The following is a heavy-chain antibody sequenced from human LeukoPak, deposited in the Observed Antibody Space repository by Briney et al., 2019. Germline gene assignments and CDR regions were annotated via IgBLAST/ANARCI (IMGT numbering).Heavy chain of an antibody. V-gene: IGHV4-39*07. CDR1: GVSISSSNSY. CDR2: IYYSGST. J-gene: IGHJ5*02. Sequence: PSETLSLTCTVSGVSISSSNSYWGWIRQPPGKGLEWIGSIYYSGSTNYNPSLKSRVTISVDTSKNQFSLNLTSVTAADTAVYYCARFTPQGYGWGGYNRFDPWGQGTLVTVSS. D-gene: IGHD3-16*01. CDR3: ARFTPQGYGWGGYNRFDP.